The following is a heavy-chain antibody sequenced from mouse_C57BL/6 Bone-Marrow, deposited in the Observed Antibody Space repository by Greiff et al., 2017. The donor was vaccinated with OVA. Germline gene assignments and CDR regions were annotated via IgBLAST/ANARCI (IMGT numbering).Heavy chain of an antibody. CDR3: ARLGTGRAMDY. D-gene: IGHD4-1*01. Sequence: VQLQQSGAELVKPGASVKLSCKASGYTFTSYWMHWVKQRPGQGLEWIGMIHPNSGSTNYNEKFKSKATLTVDKSSSTAYMQLSSLTSEDSAVYYCARLGTGRAMDYWGQGTSVTVSS. V-gene: IGHV1-64*01. CDR2: IHPNSGST. CDR1: GYTFTSYW. J-gene: IGHJ4*01.